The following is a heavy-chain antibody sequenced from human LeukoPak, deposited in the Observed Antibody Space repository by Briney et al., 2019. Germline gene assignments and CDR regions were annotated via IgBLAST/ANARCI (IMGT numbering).Heavy chain of an antibody. Sequence: KPSETLSLTCAVYGGSFSGYHWSWIRQHPGKGLEWIGYIYYSGSTYYNPSLKGRVTISVDTSKNQFSLKLSSVTAADTAVYYCARAHRAVAVDYFDYWGQGTLVTVSS. CDR1: GGSFSGYH. CDR2: IYYSGST. D-gene: IGHD6-19*01. J-gene: IGHJ4*02. CDR3: ARAHRAVAVDYFDY. V-gene: IGHV4-31*11.